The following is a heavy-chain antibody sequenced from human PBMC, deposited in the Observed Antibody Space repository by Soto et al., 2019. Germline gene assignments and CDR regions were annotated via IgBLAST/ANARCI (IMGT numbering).Heavy chain of an antibody. CDR3: ARGGCSGGSCYLHYYYYGMDV. CDR1: GGSFSCYY. J-gene: IGHJ6*02. CDR2: INHSGST. D-gene: IGHD2-15*01. V-gene: IGHV4-34*01. Sequence: KTSETLSLTCAVYGGSFSCYYWSWIRQPPGKGLEWIGEINHSGSTNYNPSLKSRVTISVDTSKNQFSLKLSSVAAADTAVYYCARGGCSGGSCYLHYYYYGMDVWGQGTTVTVS.